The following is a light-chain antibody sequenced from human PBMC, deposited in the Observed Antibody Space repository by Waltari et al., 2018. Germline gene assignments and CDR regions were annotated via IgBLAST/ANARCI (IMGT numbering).Light chain of an antibody. Sequence: DIVMTQSPDSLAVSLGERATINCKSSQSVLYSYNSKNQLAWYQQKPGQPPKLLRYWASTRASGAPDRFSGSGSGTDFTLTISSLQAEDVAVYYCHQYYTTPRTFGQGTKVEIK. V-gene: IGKV4-1*01. CDR2: WAS. CDR3: HQYYTTPRT. J-gene: IGKJ1*01. CDR1: QSVLYSYNSKNQ.